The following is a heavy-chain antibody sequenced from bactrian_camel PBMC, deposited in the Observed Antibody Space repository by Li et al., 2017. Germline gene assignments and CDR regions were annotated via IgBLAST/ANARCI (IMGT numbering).Heavy chain of an antibody. V-gene: IGHV3S26*01. CDR2: IDSDGVT. D-gene: IGHD2*01. Sequence: VQLVESGGGSVQAGGSLRLSCTVSGGRYNNYCVGWFRQAPGKGRGSVAAIDSDGVTTFADSVKGRFTISQDNAKNTLYLEMNSLEPDDTAVYYCVSLVGRPLVHQGTQVTVS. CDR1: GGRYNNYC. J-gene: IGHJ4*01.